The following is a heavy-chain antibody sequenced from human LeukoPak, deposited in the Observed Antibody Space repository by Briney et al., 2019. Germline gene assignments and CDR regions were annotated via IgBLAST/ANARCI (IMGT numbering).Heavy chain of an antibody. Sequence: ASVKVSCKASGYTFTSYYMHWVRQAPGQGLEWMGIINPSGGSTSYAQKFQGRVTMTRDTSTSTVYMELSSLRSEDTAVYYCARGLTRITIFGLFDPWGQGTLVTVSS. D-gene: IGHD3-3*01. V-gene: IGHV1-46*01. CDR2: INPSGGST. CDR1: GYTFTSYY. CDR3: ARGLTRITIFGLFDP. J-gene: IGHJ5*02.